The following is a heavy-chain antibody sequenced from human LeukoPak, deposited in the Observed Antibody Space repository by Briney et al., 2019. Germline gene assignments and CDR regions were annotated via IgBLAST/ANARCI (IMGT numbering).Heavy chain of an antibody. V-gene: IGHV1-2*02. J-gene: IGHJ4*02. Sequence: ASVKVSCKASGYTLTGYYMHWVRQAPGQGLEWMGWINPNSGGTNYAQKFQGRVTMTRDTSISTAYMELSRLRSDDTAVYYCARGGSGWYFNTDYWGQGTLVTVSS. CDR2: INPNSGGT. CDR1: GYTLTGYY. CDR3: ARGGSGWYFNTDY. D-gene: IGHD6-19*01.